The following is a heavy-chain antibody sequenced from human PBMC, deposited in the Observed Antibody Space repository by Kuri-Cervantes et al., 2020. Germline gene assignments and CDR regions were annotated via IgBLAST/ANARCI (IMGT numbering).Heavy chain of an antibody. Sequence: GGSLRLSCAASEFTFSTYAMHWVRQAPGKGLEWVATIAYNGNNKFYADSVKGRFTLSRDNSKSTLYLQMNSLRAEDTAVYYCARVGPQTPSVKLELRRYYYYYMDVWGKGTTVTVSS. J-gene: IGHJ6*03. V-gene: IGHV3-30-3*01. D-gene: IGHD1-7*01. CDR1: EFTFSTYA. CDR3: ARVGPQTPSVKLELRRYYYYYMDV. CDR2: IAYNGNNK.